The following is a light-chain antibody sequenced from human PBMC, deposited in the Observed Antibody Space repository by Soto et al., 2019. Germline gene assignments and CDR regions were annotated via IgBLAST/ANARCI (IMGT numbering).Light chain of an antibody. V-gene: IGKV3-15*01. CDR1: QSVSSN. J-gene: IGKJ3*01. CDR3: QQYNNWPPFT. CDR2: GAS. Sequence: EIVMTQSPATLSVSPGERATLSCRASQSVSSNLAWYQQKPGQAPRLLIYGASTRATGIPARFSGSASGTEFTLTISSLQSEDFAVYYCQQYNNWPPFTFGPVTKVDIK.